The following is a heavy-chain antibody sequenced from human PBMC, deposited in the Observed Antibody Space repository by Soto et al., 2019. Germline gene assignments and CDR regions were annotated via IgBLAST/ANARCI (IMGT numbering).Heavy chain of an antibody. CDR1: GGSFSGYY. J-gene: IGHJ6*02. V-gene: IGHV4-34*01. D-gene: IGHD3-10*01. CDR2: INHSGST. Sequence: TLSLTCAVYGGSFSGYYWSWIRQPAGKGLEWIGEINHSGSTNYNPSLKSRVTISVDTSKNQFSLKLSSVTAADTAVYYCARGGVTMVRGAITKHYYYYYGMDVWGQGTTVTVSS. CDR3: ARGGVTMVRGAITKHYYYYYGMDV.